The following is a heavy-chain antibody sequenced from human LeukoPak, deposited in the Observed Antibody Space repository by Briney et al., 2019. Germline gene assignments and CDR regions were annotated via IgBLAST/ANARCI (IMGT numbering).Heavy chain of an antibody. V-gene: IGHV3-74*01. CDR2: INSDGSST. CDR1: AFTFSSYW. CDR3: AAWSGRTYYYFDY. J-gene: IGHJ4*02. D-gene: IGHD1-26*01. Sequence: PGGSLRLSCAASAFTFSSYWMQWVRQAPGKGLVWVSRINSDGSSTTYADSVKGRFTISRDNAKNTLYLQMNSLRAEDTAVYYCAAWSGRTYYYFDYWGQGTLVTVSS.